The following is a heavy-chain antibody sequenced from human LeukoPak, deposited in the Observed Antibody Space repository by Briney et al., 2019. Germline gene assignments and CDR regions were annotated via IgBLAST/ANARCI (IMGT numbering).Heavy chain of an antibody. CDR2: INPNSGGT. D-gene: IGHD2-2*01. Sequence: ASVKVSCKASGYTFTGYYMHWVRQAPGQGLEWMGWINPNSGGTNYAQKFQGRVTMTRDTSISTAYMELSRLRSDDTAVYYCARDFQCPSCSSDGWFDPWGQGTLVTVSS. J-gene: IGHJ5*02. V-gene: IGHV1-2*02. CDR3: ARDFQCPSCSSDGWFDP. CDR1: GYTFTGYY.